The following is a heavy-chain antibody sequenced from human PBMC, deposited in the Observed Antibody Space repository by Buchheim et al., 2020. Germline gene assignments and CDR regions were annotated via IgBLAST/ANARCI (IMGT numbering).Heavy chain of an antibody. CDR2: ISGSGGST. D-gene: IGHD3-22*01. V-gene: IGHV3-23*01. J-gene: IGHJ2*01. CDR3: AKDRRNTYYYDSSGYQDL. Sequence: EVQLLESGGGLVQPGGSLRLSCAASGFTFSSYAMSWVRQAPGKGLEWVSAISGSGGSTYYADSVKGRFPISRDNSKNTLYLQMNSLRAEDTAVYYCAKDRRNTYYYDSSGYQDLWGRGTL. CDR1: GFTFSSYA.